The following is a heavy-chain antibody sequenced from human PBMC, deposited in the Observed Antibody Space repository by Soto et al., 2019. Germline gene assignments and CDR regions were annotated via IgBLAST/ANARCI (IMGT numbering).Heavy chain of an antibody. CDR1: GFTFSSYV. CDR2: ISGSGASI. D-gene: IGHD2-15*01. CDR3: ATDGLGSCTGGTCYGSDY. V-gene: IGHV3-23*01. J-gene: IGHJ4*02. Sequence: EVQLLESGGNLVQPGGSLRLSCAASGFTFSSYVMSWVRQAPGKGLEWVSTISGSGASIYDADSVKGRFTIFRDNSKNTVYLQMNSLRAEYTSLYYCATDGLGSCTGGTCYGSDYWGQGTLVTVSS.